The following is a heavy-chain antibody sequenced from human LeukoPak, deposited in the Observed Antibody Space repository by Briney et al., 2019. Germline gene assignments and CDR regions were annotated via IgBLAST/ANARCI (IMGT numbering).Heavy chain of an antibody. CDR2: IYTSGGT. J-gene: IGHJ6*03. V-gene: IGHV4-4*07. CDR1: GGSISSYY. D-gene: IGHD6-13*01. Sequence: SETLSLTCTASGGSISSYYWSWIRQPAGKGLEWIGRIYTSGGTNYNPSLKSRVTMSVDTSKNQFSLKLSSVTAADTAVYYCARYNGAAAGAYYYYMDVWGKGTTVTVSS. CDR3: ARYNGAAAGAYYYYMDV.